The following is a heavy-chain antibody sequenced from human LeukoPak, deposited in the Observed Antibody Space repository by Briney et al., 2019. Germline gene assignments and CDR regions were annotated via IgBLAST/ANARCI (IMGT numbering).Heavy chain of an antibody. CDR1: GYTFTGYY. CDR3: ARDRSGPSGYSSSWVDY. V-gene: IGHV1-2*06. Sequence: ASVKISCKASGYTFTGYYMHWVRQAPGQGLEWMGRINSNSGGTNYAQKFQGRVTMTRDTSISTAYMELSRLRSDDTAVYYCARDRSGPSGYSSSWVDYWGQGTLVTVSS. D-gene: IGHD6-13*01. CDR2: INSNSGGT. J-gene: IGHJ4*02.